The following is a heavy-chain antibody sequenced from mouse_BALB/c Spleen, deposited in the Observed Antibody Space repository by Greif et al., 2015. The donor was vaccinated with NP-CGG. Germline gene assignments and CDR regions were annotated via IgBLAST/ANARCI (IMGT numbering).Heavy chain of an antibody. CDR1: GFTFSSYA. CDR2: ISSGGSYT. Sequence: DVKLVESGGGLVKPGGSLKLSCAASGFTFSSYAMSWVRQTPEKRLEWVATISSGGSYTYYPDSVKGRFTISRDNAKNTLYLQMSSLRSEDTAMYYCARQGELRPMFAYWGQGTLVTVSA. V-gene: IGHV5-9-3*01. J-gene: IGHJ3*01. D-gene: IGHD1-2*01. CDR3: ARQGELRPMFAY.